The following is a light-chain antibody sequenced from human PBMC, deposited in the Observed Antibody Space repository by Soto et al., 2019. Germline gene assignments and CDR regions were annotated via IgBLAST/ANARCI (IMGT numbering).Light chain of an antibody. CDR3: QQRRNWPLT. J-gene: IGKJ4*01. CDR1: QSVSIY. CDR2: DAS. Sequence: EIVLTQSPATLSLSPGERATLSCRASQSVSIYVAWYQQKPGQAPRLLIYDASNRATGFPARFSGIGSGTDFTLTSSSLVPEYSAVYYCQQRRNWPLTFGGGTKVEIK. V-gene: IGKV3-11*01.